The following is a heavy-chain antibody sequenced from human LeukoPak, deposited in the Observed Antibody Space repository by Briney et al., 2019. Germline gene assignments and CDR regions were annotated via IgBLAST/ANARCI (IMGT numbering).Heavy chain of an antibody. J-gene: IGHJ5*02. D-gene: IGHD6-13*01. Sequence: SETLSLTCTVSGYSISSGYYWGWIRQPPGKGLEWIGSIYHSGSTYYNPSLKSRVTISVDTSKNQFSLKLSSVTAADTAVYYCAGGGSSSWYRRGEYSSWGQGTLVTVSS. CDR1: GYSISSGYY. CDR2: IYHSGST. V-gene: IGHV4-38-2*02. CDR3: AGGGSSSWYRRGEYSS.